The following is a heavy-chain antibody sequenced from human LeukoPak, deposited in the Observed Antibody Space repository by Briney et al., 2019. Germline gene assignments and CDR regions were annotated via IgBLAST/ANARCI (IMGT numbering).Heavy chain of an antibody. CDR3: ARDAEVGIVIFDY. V-gene: IGHV1-3*01. CDR2: INGGNGNT. CDR1: GYTFTSYA. Sequence: ASVKVSCKASGYTFTSYAMYWVRQAPGQSLEWMGWINGGNGNTRYSQEFQGRVTMTRDTSASTVYMELSSLRSEDTALYYCARDAEVGIVIFDYWGQGTLVTVSS. J-gene: IGHJ4*02. D-gene: IGHD1-1*01.